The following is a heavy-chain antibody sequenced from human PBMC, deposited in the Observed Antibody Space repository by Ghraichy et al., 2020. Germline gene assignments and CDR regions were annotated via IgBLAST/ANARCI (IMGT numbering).Heavy chain of an antibody. D-gene: IGHD3-22*01. CDR1: GYTFTGYY. J-gene: IGHJ4*02. CDR3: ARLGSGEISVVISSYFDY. CDR2: INPNSGGT. Sequence: ASVKVSCKASGYTFTGYYMHWVRQAPGQGLEWMGRINPNSGGTNYAQKFQGRVTMTRDTSISTAYMELSRLRSDDTAVYYCARLGSGEISVVISSYFDYWGQGTLVTVSS. V-gene: IGHV1-2*06.